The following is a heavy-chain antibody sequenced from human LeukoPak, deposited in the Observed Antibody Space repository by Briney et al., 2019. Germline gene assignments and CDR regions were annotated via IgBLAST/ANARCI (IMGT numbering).Heavy chain of an antibody. V-gene: IGHV3-23*01. D-gene: IGHD3-10*01. Sequence: GESLRLSCGASGLTVSSYAMSWVRQAPGKGLEWVSTIIGSTVNTYYADSVKGRFTISRDDSKNTVYLQMNSLRAEDTAVYSCAKYTSGTSYRGLDQWGHGTLVTVSS. J-gene: IGHJ4*01. CDR3: AKYTSGTSYRGLDQ. CDR1: GLTVSSYA. CDR2: IIGSTVNT.